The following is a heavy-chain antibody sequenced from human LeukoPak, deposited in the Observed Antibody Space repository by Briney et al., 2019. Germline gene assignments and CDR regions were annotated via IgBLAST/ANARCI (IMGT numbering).Heavy chain of an antibody. CDR2: ISWNSGSI. V-gene: IGHV3-9*01. J-gene: IGHJ4*02. D-gene: IGHD6-13*01. CDR1: GFTFDDYA. Sequence: GGSLRLSCAASGFTFDDYAMHWVRQAPGKGPEWVSGISWNSGSIGYADPVKGRFTISRDNAKNSLYLQMNSLRAEDTALYYCAPGIAAAAINFDYWGQGTLVTVSS. CDR3: APGIAAAAINFDY.